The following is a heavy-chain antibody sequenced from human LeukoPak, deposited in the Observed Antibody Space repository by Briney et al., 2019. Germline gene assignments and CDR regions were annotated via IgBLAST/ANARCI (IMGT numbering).Heavy chain of an antibody. V-gene: IGHV1-24*01. J-gene: IGHJ2*01. CDR2: FDPEDGET. D-gene: IGHD2/OR15-2a*01. CDR3: ARGSPSYAQWHFDL. CDR1: GYTLTELS. Sequence: ASVKVSCKVSGYTLTELSMHWVRQAPGKGLEWMGGFDPEDGETIYAQKFQGRVTMTEDTSTDTAYMELSSLRSDDTAVYYCARGSPSYAQWHFDLWGRGTLVTVSS.